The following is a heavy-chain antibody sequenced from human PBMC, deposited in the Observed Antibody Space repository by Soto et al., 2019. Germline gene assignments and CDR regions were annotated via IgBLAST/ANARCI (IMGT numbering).Heavy chain of an antibody. CDR3: ARDRGVDTAMAGGYYYGMDV. CDR1: GYTFTSYG. V-gene: IGHV1-69*06. CDR2: IIPIFATA. Sequence: QVQLVQSGAEVKKPGASVKVSCKASGYTFTSYGISWVRQAPGQGLEWMGWIIPIFATANSAQKFQGRVTITADKSTSTAYMELSSLRSEDTAVYYCARDRGVDTAMAGGYYYGMDVWGQGTTVTVSS. J-gene: IGHJ6*02. D-gene: IGHD5-18*01.